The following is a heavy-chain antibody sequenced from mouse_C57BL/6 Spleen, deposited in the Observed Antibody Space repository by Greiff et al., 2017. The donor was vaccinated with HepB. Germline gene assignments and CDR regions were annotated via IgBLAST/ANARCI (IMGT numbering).Heavy chain of an antibody. V-gene: IGHV3-6*01. CDR3: AREGLLRPFDV. CDR1: GYSITSGYY. CDR2: ISYDGSN. J-gene: IGHJ1*03. D-gene: IGHD1-2*01. Sequence: VQLKESGPGLVKPSQSLSLTCSVTGYSITSGYYWNWIRQFPGNKLEWMGYISYDGSNNYNPSLKNRISITRDTSKNQFFLKLNSVTTEDTATYYCAREGLLRPFDVWGTGTTVTVSS.